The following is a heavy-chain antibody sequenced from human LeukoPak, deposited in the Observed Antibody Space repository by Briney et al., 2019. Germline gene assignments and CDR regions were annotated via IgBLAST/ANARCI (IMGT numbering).Heavy chain of an antibody. J-gene: IGHJ4*02. Sequence: GGSLRLSCAASGFDFSSNWMHWVRHAPGQGLVWVSRIKGDGISTNYADSVKGRFTTSRDVAKNTLYLQMNSLRAEDTGVYYCAKDHYWSIDYWGRGTLVTVSS. CDR1: GFDFSSNW. CDR2: IKGDGIST. V-gene: IGHV3-74*01. D-gene: IGHD3-3*01. CDR3: AKDHYWSIDY.